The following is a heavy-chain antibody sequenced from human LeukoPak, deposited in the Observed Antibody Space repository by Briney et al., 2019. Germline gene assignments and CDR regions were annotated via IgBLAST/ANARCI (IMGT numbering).Heavy chain of an antibody. CDR1: GYTFTSYD. CDR2: MNPNRGNT. D-gene: IGHD6-13*01. CDR3: ARGRRKQLVLRGYYYYYMDV. J-gene: IGHJ6*03. Sequence: ASVEVSCKASGYTFTSYDVNWVRQASGQGLEWRGWMNPNRGNTGYAQKFQGRVTMTRNTSISTAYMELSSLRSEDTAVYYCARGRRKQLVLRGYYYYYMDVWGKGTTVTISS. V-gene: IGHV1-8*01.